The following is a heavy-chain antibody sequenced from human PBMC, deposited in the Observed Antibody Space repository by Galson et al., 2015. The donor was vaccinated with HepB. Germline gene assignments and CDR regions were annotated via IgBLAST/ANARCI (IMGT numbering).Heavy chain of an antibody. V-gene: IGHV3-30-3*01. CDR1: GLTFSSYA. Sequence: SLRLSCAASGLTFSSYAMHWVRKAPGKGLEWVAVISYDGSNKYYADSVKGRFTISRDNSKNTLYLQMNSLRAEDTAVYYCAAGEYCSSTSCYTVNNWFDPWGQGTLVTVSS. CDR2: ISYDGSNK. D-gene: IGHD2-2*02. CDR3: AAGEYCSSTSCYTVNNWFDP. J-gene: IGHJ5*02.